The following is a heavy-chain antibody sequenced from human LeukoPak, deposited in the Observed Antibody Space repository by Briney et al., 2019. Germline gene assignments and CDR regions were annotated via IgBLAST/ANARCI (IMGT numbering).Heavy chain of an antibody. J-gene: IGHJ4*02. Sequence: PSETLSFTCTVSGGSISSYYWSWIRQPPGKGLEWIGYIYYSGSTNYNPSLKSRVTISVDTSKNQFSLKLSSVTAADTAVYYCARTYSSSWSPFDYWGQGTLVTVSS. CDR2: IYYSGST. V-gene: IGHV4-59*01. D-gene: IGHD6-13*01. CDR1: GGSISSYY. CDR3: ARTYSSSWSPFDY.